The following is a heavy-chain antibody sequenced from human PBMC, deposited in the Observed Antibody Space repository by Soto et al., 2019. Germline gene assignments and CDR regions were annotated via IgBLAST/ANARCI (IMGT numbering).Heavy chain of an antibody. CDR3: ARDKNDYIWGSYRQDAFDI. V-gene: IGHV1-69*08. J-gene: IGHJ3*02. CDR1: GGTFSSYT. Sequence: QVQLVQSGAEVKKPGSSVKVSCKASGGTFSSYTISWVRQAPGQGLEWMGRIIPILGIANYAQKFQGRVTITADKSTSTAYMELSRLRSEDTAVYYCARDKNDYIWGSYRQDAFDIWGQGTMVTVSS. D-gene: IGHD3-16*02. CDR2: IIPILGIA.